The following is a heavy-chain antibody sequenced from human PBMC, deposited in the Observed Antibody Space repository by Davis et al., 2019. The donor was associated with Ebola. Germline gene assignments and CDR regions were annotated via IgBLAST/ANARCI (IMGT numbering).Heavy chain of an antibody. CDR2: MHYGGAT. Sequence: SETLSLTCTVSGGAISGNDYYWTWIRQPPGKGLEWIGNMHYGGATYYNPSPNSRVGIFVDTSKNQFSMKLSSVTATDTAVYYCARRFSSPYFDPWGQGIMVTVSS. D-gene: IGHD6-13*01. J-gene: IGHJ4*02. CDR1: GGAISGNDYY. V-gene: IGHV4-39*01. CDR3: ARRFSSPYFDP.